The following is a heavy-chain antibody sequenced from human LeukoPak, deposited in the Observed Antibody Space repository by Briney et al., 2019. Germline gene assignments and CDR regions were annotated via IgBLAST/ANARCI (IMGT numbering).Heavy chain of an antibody. CDR1: GGSVSSYY. CDR3: ARHVDIALIRYGFDP. V-gene: IGHV4-59*08. Sequence: SETLSLTCIVSGGSVSSYYWSWIRQPPGKGLEWIGYVYYSRATRYNASLKSRLTISVDTSMNQFSLKLSSVTAADTAVYYCARHVDIALIRYGFDPWGQGTLVTVSS. CDR2: VYYSRAT. D-gene: IGHD2-8*01. J-gene: IGHJ5*02.